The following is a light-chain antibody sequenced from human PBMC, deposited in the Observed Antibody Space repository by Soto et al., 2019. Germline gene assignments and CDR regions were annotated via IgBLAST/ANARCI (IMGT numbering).Light chain of an antibody. Sequence: IVLTQSPGTLSLSPGERATLSCRASQSVSSGYLAWYQQKPGQAPRLLIYGASNRATDIPDRFSGRGSGTAFTLTISRLEPEDFAVYYCQQYGSSPPSSTFGQGTRLEIK. V-gene: IGKV3-20*01. CDR1: QSVSSGY. J-gene: IGKJ5*01. CDR2: GAS. CDR3: QQYGSSPPSST.